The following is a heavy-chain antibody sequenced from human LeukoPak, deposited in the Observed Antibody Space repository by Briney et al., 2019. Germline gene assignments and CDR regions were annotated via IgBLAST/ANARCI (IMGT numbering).Heavy chain of an antibody. CDR1: GFTFSSYA. D-gene: IGHD4-17*01. J-gene: IGHJ4*02. Sequence: GRSLRLSCAASGFTFSSYAMHWVRQAPGKGLEWVAVISYDGSNKYYADSVKGRFTSSRDNSKNTLYLQMNSLRAEDTAVYYCVRRRTTVIDYWGQGTLVTVSS. CDR2: ISYDGSNK. V-gene: IGHV3-30*04. CDR3: VRRRTTVIDY.